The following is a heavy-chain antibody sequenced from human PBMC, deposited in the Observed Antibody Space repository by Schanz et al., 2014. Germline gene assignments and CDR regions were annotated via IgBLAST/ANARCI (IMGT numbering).Heavy chain of an antibody. CDR1: SASIRTYY. V-gene: IGHV4-59*01. J-gene: IGHJ5*02. Sequence: QVQLQESGPGLVKPSETLSLTCTVSSASIRTYYWSWIRQPPGKGLEWIGYIYYSGSTTYNPSLKSRVTISVDTSKKQFSLNLSSVTAADTAVYHCARDRYCPGARCPGWFDPWGQGTLVTVSS. CDR3: ARDRYCPGARCPGWFDP. D-gene: IGHD2-8*02. CDR2: IYYSGST.